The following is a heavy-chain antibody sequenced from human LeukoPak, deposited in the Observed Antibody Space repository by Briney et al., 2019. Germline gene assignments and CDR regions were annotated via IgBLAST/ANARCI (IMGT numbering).Heavy chain of an antibody. CDR1: GGTFSSYA. D-gene: IGHD1-7*01. Sequence: GASVKVSCKASGGTFSSYAISWVRQAPGQGLEWMGGIIPIFGTANYAQKFQGRVTITADESTSTAYMELSSLRSEDTAVYYCARYWELELPGAFDIWGQGTMVTVSS. CDR3: ARYWELELPGAFDI. CDR2: IIPIFGTA. J-gene: IGHJ3*02. V-gene: IGHV1-69*13.